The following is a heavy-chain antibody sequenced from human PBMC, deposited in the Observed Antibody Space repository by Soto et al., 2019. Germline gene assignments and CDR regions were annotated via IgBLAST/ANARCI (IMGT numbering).Heavy chain of an antibody. J-gene: IGHJ4*02. V-gene: IGHV1-69*01. Sequence: QVQLVQSGAEVKKPGSSVKVSCKASGGTFSSYAISWVRQDPGQGLEWMGGSIPIFGTANYAQKFQGRVTITADETTSTAYMELSNLRSEDTAVYYCARVSDRMATISPFDYWGQGTLVTVSS. CDR3: ARVSDRMATISPFDY. CDR2: SIPIFGTA. CDR1: GGTFSSYA. D-gene: IGHD5-12*01.